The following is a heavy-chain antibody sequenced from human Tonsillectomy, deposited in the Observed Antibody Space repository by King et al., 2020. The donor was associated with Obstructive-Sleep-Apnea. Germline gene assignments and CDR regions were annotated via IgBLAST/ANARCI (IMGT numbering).Heavy chain of an antibody. V-gene: IGHV3-30*04. CDR2: ISYDGGNK. CDR3: ARDPGVSAAGILGYYFDY. Sequence: VQLVESGGGVVQPGRSLRLSCAASGFTFSSYAMHWVRQAPGKGLEWVAVISYDGGNKYYADSVKGRFTISRDNSKNTLYLQMNSLRAKDTAVYYCARDPGVSAAGILGYYFDYWGQGTLVTVSS. D-gene: IGHD6-13*01. J-gene: IGHJ4*02. CDR1: GFTFSSYA.